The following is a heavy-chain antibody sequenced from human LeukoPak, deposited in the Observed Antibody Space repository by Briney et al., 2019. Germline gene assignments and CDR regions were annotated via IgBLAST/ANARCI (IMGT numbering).Heavy chain of an antibody. J-gene: IGHJ4*02. V-gene: IGHV1-2*02. D-gene: IGHD3-22*01. CDR3: ARETNYYDSSGYDY. CDR2: INPNSGGT. CDR1: GYTFTGHY. Sequence: ASVKVSCKASGYTFTGHYMHWVRQAPGQGLEWMGWINPNSGGTNYAQKFQGRVTMTRDTSISTAYMELSRLRSDDTAVYYCARETNYYDSSGYDYWGQGTLVIVSS.